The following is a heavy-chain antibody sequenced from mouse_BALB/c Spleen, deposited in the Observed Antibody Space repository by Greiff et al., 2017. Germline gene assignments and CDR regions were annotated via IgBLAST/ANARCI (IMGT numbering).Heavy chain of an antibody. J-gene: IGHJ2*01. Sequence: VKLMESGPGLVAPSQSLSITCTVSGFSLTSYGVHWVRQPPGKGLEWLGVIWAGGSTNYNSALMSRLSISKDNSKSQVFLKMNSLQTDDTAMYYCARDRGYDYDLDYWGQGTTLTVSS. CDR1: GFSLTSYG. CDR2: IWAGGST. V-gene: IGHV2-9*02. D-gene: IGHD2-4*01. CDR3: ARDRGYDYDLDY.